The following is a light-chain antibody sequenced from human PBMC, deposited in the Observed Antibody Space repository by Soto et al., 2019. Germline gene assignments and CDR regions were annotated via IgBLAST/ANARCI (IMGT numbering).Light chain of an antibody. CDR3: LQDYNYPRT. J-gene: IGKJ1*01. Sequence: AIPMTQSPSSLSASVGARVTITCRASQGIRNDLGGYQQKPGQAPKLLIYAQSSLQSGAPSRFSGSGSGTDFTLTVSSLQPEDFATYYCLQDYNYPRTFGQGTKVEIK. CDR1: QGIRND. CDR2: AQS. V-gene: IGKV1-6*01.